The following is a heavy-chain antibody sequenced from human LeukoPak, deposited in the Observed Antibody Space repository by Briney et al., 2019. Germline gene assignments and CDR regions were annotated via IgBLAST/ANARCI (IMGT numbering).Heavy chain of an antibody. CDR1: GFRVSTNY. Sequence: PGGSLRLSCAASGFRVSTNYMSWVRQAPGKGLEWVSFIYSGGNTYYADSVKGRFTIYRDNSKNTLYLQINSLRAEDTAVYYCARTATNRPADAFDIWGQGTMVTVSS. J-gene: IGHJ3*02. CDR3: ARTATNRPADAFDI. CDR2: IYSGGNT. D-gene: IGHD6-25*01. V-gene: IGHV3-53*01.